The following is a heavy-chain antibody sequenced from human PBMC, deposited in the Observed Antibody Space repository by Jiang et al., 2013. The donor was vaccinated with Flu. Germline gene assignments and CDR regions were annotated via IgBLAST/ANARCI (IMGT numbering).Heavy chain of an antibody. V-gene: IGHV1-18*01. CDR2: ISIYTGDT. Sequence: GAEVKKPGASVKVSCKASGYIFRRYGITWVRQAPGQGLEWMGWISIYTGDTYYAQKFQGRVIMTTDTSTTTAYMELTSLRSDDTAKYYCARGQAWFDRWGQGTLVTVSS. J-gene: IGHJ5*02. CDR1: GYIFRRYG. CDR3: ARGQAWFDR.